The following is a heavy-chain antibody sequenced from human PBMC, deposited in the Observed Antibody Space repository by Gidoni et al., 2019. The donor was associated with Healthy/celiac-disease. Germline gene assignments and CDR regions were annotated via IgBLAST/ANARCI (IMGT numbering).Heavy chain of an antibody. V-gene: IGHV4-39*01. CDR2: IYYSGST. D-gene: IGHD3-3*01. Sequence: QLQLQEAGPGLVKPSETRSLTGTAAGGSISSSRYYRGGTRPPPGTGLEWSGSIYYSGSTYYNPSLKRRVPISVDTSKNQFSLKLSSVTAADTAVYYCARRVLGDDFWTGVVHISPWFDPWGQGTLVTVSS. CDR1: GGSISSSRYY. CDR3: ARRVLGDDFWTGVVHISPWFDP. J-gene: IGHJ5*02.